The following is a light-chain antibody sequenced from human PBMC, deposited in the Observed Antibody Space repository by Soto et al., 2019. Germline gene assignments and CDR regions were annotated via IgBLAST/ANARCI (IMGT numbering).Light chain of an antibody. V-gene: IGLV1-40*01. Sequence: QSVLTQPPSVSGAPGQRVTISCTGSSSNIGAGYDVHWYQQLPGRAPKLLIYGNTNRSSGVPDRFSDSKSGTSASLAITGLQAEDEADYYCLSFDSSLSVVFGGGNKVTVL. CDR3: LSFDSSLSVV. CDR2: GNT. CDR1: SSNIGAGYD. J-gene: IGLJ2*01.